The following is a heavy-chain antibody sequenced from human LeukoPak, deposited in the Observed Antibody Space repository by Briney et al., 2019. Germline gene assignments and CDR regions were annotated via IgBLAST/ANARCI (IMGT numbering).Heavy chain of an antibody. CDR2: IWYDGSNK. CDR3: ARGSGLIVVVEAVDFVY. V-gene: IGHV3-33*01. CDR1: GFTFRSYG. D-gene: IGHD2-15*01. J-gene: IGHJ4*02. Sequence: GGSLRLSCAGSGFTFRSYGMHWVRQAPGKGLEWVAVIWYDGSNKYYADSVKGRFTISRDNSKNTLYLQMNSLRAEDTAVYYCARGSGLIVVVEAVDFVYWGQGALVTVSS.